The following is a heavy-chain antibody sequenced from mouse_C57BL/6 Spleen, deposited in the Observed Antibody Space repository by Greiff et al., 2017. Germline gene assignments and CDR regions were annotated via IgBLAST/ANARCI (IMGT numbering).Heavy chain of an antibody. V-gene: IGHV5-17*01. CDR2: ISRGSSTI. Sequence: EVQLVESGGGLVKPGGSLKLSCAASGFTFSDYGMHWVRQAPEKGLEWVAYISRGSSTIYYADTVKGRFTISRDNAKNTLFLQMTSLRSEDTAMYYCARGYRDLYYAMDYWGQGTSVTVSS. J-gene: IGHJ4*01. CDR3: ARGYRDLYYAMDY. CDR1: GFTFSDYG.